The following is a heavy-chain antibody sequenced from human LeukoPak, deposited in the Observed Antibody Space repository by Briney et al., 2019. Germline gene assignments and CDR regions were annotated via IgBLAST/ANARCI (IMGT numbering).Heavy chain of an antibody. CDR1: GFTFGYHA. CDR3: TRDIVSISQPHYFDY. V-gene: IGHV3-49*04. Sequence: GGSLRLSCTASGFTFGYHAINWVRQAPGRGLEWLGFIRSQAYSGTTEYSTSVKDRFTISRDDSKRIAYLQMKSLKTEDTAVYYCTRDIVSISQPHYFDYWGQGTLVTVSS. CDR2: IRSQAYSGTT. D-gene: IGHD2-2*01. J-gene: IGHJ4*02.